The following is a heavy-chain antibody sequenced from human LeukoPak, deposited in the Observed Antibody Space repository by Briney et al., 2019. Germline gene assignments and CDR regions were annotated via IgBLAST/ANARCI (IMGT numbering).Heavy chain of an antibody. Sequence: GGSLRLSCAASGFTFSSYAMSWVRQAPGKGLEWVSAISGSGGSTYYADSVKGRFTISRDNSKNTLYLQMNSLRAEDTAVYYCARAGLRFLEWFLDYWGQGTLVTVSS. D-gene: IGHD3-3*01. J-gene: IGHJ4*02. CDR2: ISGSGGST. CDR1: GFTFSSYA. CDR3: ARAGLRFLEWFLDY. V-gene: IGHV3-23*01.